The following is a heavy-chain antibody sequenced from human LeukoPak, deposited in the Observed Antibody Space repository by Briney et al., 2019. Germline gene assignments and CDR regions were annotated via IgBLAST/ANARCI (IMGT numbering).Heavy chain of an antibody. Sequence: HRASVKVSCTASGYTFTSYGISWVRQAPGQGLEWMGWISAYNGNTNYAQKLQGRVTMTTDTSTSTAYMELRSLRSDDTAVYYCARHYDILTGYPGDYWGQGTLVTVSS. CDR2: ISAYNGNT. CDR1: GYTFTSYG. V-gene: IGHV1-18*01. CDR3: ARHYDILTGYPGDY. D-gene: IGHD3-9*01. J-gene: IGHJ4*02.